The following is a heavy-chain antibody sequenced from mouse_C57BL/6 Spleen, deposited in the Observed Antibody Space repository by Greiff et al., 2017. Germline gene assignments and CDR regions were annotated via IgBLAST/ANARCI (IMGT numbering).Heavy chain of an antibody. CDR3: ARRPSITTVVATGGYYAMDY. CDR1: GFNIKNTY. CDR2: IDPANGNT. V-gene: IGHV14-3*01. Sequence: EVQLQQSVAELVRPGASVKLSYTASGFNIKNTYMHWVKQRPEQGLEWIGRIDPANGNTKYAPKFQGKATITADTSSNTAYLQLSSLTSEDTAIYYCARRPSITTVVATGGYYAMDYWGQGTSVTVSS. J-gene: IGHJ4*01. D-gene: IGHD1-1*01.